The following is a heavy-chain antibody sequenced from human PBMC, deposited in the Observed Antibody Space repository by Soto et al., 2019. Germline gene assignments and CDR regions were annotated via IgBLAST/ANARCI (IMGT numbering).Heavy chain of an antibody. CDR3: VVVGAATGVFEI. CDR1: GYSVCISV. J-gene: IGHJ3*02. D-gene: IGHD2-15*01. V-gene: IGHV3-30-3*02. Sequence: AACGYSVCISVVHGFRQAPGKGLEWVAVISYDGSNKYYADSVKGRFTISRDNSKNTLYLQMNSLRAEDTAVYYCVVVGAATGVFEIRGQGTIV. CDR2: ISYDGSNK.